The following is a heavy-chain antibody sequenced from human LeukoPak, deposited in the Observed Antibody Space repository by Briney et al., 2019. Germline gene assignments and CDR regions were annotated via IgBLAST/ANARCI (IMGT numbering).Heavy chain of an antibody. Sequence: SETLSLTCAVSGGSISSSNWWSWVRQPPGKGLEWIGEIYHGGSTNYNPSLKSRVTISVDTSKDQFSLKLSSVTAADTAVYYCARHTTYYDILTGWFHYMDVWGKGTTVTISS. CDR3: ARHTTYYDILTGWFHYMDV. CDR1: GGSISSSNW. J-gene: IGHJ6*03. V-gene: IGHV4-4*02. CDR2: IYHGGST. D-gene: IGHD3-9*01.